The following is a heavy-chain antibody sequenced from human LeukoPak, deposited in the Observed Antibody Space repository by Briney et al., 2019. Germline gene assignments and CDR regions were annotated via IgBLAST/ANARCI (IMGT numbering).Heavy chain of an antibody. CDR1: GFTFSSYA. CDR2: IGPNGAST. J-gene: IGHJ4*02. Sequence: GGSLRLSCAASGFTFSSYAMSWVRQAPGKGLEYVSSIGPNGASTLYADSVKGRFTISRDNSKNALYLQLTSLRLEDTALYYCVKDLTGTWSFDYWGQGTLVTVSS. D-gene: IGHD3-9*01. CDR3: VKDLTGTWSFDY. V-gene: IGHV3-64D*06.